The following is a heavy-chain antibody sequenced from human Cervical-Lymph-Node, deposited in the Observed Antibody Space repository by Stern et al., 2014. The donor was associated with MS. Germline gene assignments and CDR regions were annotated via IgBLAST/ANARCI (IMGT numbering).Heavy chain of an antibody. CDR3: ARGAYCGGDCYWGWFDS. Sequence: VQLVESGAEVTKPGSSVKVSCKASGGTFSDYAISWVRQAPGQGLEWMGGIIPIFGSTDYAQIFQGRVTITADESTTTAYMDLSSLRSEDTAVYYCARGAYCGGDCYWGWFDSWGQGTLVTVSS. J-gene: IGHJ5*01. V-gene: IGHV1-69*01. D-gene: IGHD2-21*02. CDR2: IIPIFGST. CDR1: GGTFSDYA.